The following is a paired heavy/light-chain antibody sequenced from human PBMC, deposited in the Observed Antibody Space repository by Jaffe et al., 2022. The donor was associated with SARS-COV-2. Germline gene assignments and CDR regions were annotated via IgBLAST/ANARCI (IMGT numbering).Heavy chain of an antibody. CDR3: AHTVGGGNSGYLAY. CDR1: GFSLSSSGVG. D-gene: IGHD3-16*01. J-gene: IGHJ4*02. Sequence: QITLKESGPTLVKPTQTLTLTCIFSGFSLSSSGVGVGWIRQPPGKALEWLAVIYWDDDKRYSPSLKSRLTIIKDTSKNQVVLTMTNMDPVDTATYYCAHTVGGGNSGYLAYWGQGTLVAVSS. V-gene: IGHV2-5*02. CDR2: IYWDDDK.
Light chain of an antibody. V-gene: IGKV4-1*01. CDR1: QSVLYSSNNKNY. Sequence: DIVMTQSPDSLAVSLGERATINCKSSQSVLYSSNNKNYLAWYQQKPGQPPKLLIYWASTRGSGVPDRFSGSGSGTDFTLTISSLQAEDVAVYYCQQYYSPPWTFGQGTKVEIK. J-gene: IGKJ1*01. CDR2: WAS. CDR3: QQYYSPPWT.